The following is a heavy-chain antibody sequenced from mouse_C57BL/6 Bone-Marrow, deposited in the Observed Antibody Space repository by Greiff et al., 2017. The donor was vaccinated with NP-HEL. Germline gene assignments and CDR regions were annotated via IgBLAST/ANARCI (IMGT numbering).Heavy chain of an antibody. J-gene: IGHJ2*01. CDR2: IDPETGGT. V-gene: IGHV1-15*01. CDR3: GYGSSYVFDY. CDR1: GYTFTDYE. D-gene: IGHD1-1*01. Sequence: QVQLQQSGAELVRPGASVTLSCKASGYTFTDYEMHWVKQTPVHGLEWIGAIDPETGGTAYNQKFKGKAILTADKSSSTAYMELRSLTSEDSAVYYCGYGSSYVFDYWGQGTTLTVSS.